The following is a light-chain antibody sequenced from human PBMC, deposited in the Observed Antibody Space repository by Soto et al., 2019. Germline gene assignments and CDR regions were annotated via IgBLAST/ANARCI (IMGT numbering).Light chain of an antibody. CDR2: SNS. CDR3: STWDDSLNGLI. CDR1: SSNIKTNG. J-gene: IGLJ2*01. V-gene: IGLV1-44*01. Sequence: QSVLAQPPSASGTPGQTVTISCSGGSSNIKTNGVSWYQQVPGAAPKLLINSNSQRPSGAPDRFSGSKSGTSAFLAISGLQSEDEATYHCSTWDDSLNGLIFGGGTKLTVL.